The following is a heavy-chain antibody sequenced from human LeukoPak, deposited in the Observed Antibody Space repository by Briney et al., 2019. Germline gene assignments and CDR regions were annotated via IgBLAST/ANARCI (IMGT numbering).Heavy chain of an antibody. D-gene: IGHD6-13*01. Sequence: SETLPLTCTVSGYSISSGYYWGWIRQPPGKGLEWVGNIYHSGRTYYNPSLKSRVTISLDTSKNQFSLKLTSVTAADTAVYYCASSAARDYFDYWGQGTLVTVSS. V-gene: IGHV4-38-2*02. CDR3: ASSAARDYFDY. CDR1: GYSISSGYY. CDR2: IYHSGRT. J-gene: IGHJ4*02.